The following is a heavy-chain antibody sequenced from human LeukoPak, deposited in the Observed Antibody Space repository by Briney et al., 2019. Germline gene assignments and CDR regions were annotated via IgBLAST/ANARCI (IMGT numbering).Heavy chain of an antibody. J-gene: IGHJ5*02. CDR1: GFSLSSYW. D-gene: IGHD2-15*01. CDR3: ARGVVGYCSGNRCPANWFDP. CDR2: IKQDGSVK. Sequence: PGGSLRLSCAASGFSLSSYWMSWVRQAPGKGLEWVAIIKQDGSVKAYVDSVKGRFTISRDYAKNTLYLQMNSLRAEDTAVYYCARGVVGYCSGNRCPANWFDPWGQGTLVTVSS. V-gene: IGHV3-7*02.